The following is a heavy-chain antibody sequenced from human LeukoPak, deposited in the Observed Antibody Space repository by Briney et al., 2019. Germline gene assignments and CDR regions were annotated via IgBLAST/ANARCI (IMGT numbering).Heavy chain of an antibody. CDR1: GGTFSSYA. J-gene: IGHJ6*04. V-gene: IGHV1-69*06. CDR2: IIPIFGTA. D-gene: IGHD2-2*01. CDR3: ARDWSVPAATYYYYGMDV. Sequence: SVKVSCKASGGTFSSYAISWVRQAPGHGLEWMGGIIPIFGTANYAQKFQGRVTITADKSTSTAYMELSSLRSEDTAVYYCARDWSVPAATYYYYGMDVWGKGTTVTVSS.